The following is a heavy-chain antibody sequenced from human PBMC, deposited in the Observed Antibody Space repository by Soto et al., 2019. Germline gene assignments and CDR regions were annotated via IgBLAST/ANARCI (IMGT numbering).Heavy chain of an antibody. Sequence: GGSLRLSCAASGFTFSSNDMHWVRQATGKGLEWVSAIGTAGDTYYPGSVKGRFTISRENAKNSLYLQMSSLRAGDTAVYYCARGRMVRGPKGFNYYYGLDVWGQGTTVTVSS. D-gene: IGHD3-10*01. J-gene: IGHJ6*02. CDR2: IGTAGDT. CDR1: GFTFSSND. CDR3: ARGRMVRGPKGFNYYYGLDV. V-gene: IGHV3-13*01.